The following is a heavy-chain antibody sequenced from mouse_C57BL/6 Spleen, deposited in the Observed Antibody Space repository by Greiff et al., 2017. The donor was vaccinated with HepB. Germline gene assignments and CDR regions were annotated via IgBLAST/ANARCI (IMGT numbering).Heavy chain of an antibody. Sequence: QVQLQQSGAELVKPGASVKISCKASGYAFSSYWMNWVKQRPGKGLEWIGQIYPGDGDTNYNGKFKGKATLTADKSSSTAYMQLSSLTSEDSAVYFCARRGITTVVGDVWGTGTTVTVSS. D-gene: IGHD1-1*01. CDR2: IYPGDGDT. CDR1: GYAFSSYW. CDR3: ARRGITTVVGDV. J-gene: IGHJ1*03. V-gene: IGHV1-80*01.